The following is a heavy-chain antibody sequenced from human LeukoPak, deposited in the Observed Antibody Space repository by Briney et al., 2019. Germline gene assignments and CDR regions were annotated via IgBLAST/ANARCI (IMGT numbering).Heavy chain of an antibody. CDR3: ARRRGYRGYDAFDY. CDR2: INAGNGNT. J-gene: IGHJ4*02. Sequence: GASVKVSCKASGYTFTSYAMHWVRQAPGQRLEWMGWINAGNGNTKYSQKFQGRVTITRDTSASTAYMELSSLRSEDTAVYYCARRRGYRGYDAFDYWGQGTLVTVSS. CDR1: GYTFTSYA. D-gene: IGHD5-12*01. V-gene: IGHV1-3*01.